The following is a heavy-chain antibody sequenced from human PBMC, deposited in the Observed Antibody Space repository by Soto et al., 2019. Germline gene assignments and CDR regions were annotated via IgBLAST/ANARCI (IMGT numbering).Heavy chain of an antibody. D-gene: IGHD5-18*01. Sequence: GESLKISCKGSGYSFTSYWIGWVRQMPGKGLEWMGIIYPGDSDTRYSPSFQGQVTISADKSISTAYLQWSSLKASDTAMYYCARGWTHRGGGNWFDPWGQGTLVTVSS. CDR1: GYSFTSYW. J-gene: IGHJ5*02. CDR2: IYPGDSDT. V-gene: IGHV5-51*01. CDR3: ARGWTHRGGGNWFDP.